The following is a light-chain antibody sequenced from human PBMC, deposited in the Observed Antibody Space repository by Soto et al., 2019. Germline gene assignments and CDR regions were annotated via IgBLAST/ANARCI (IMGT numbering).Light chain of an antibody. V-gene: IGLV1-36*01. CDR2: YDD. J-gene: IGLJ1*01. CDR1: SSNIGNNA. Sequence: QPVLTQPPSVSDAPRQRVTISCSGSSSNIGNNAVNWYQQLPGKAPKLLIYYDDLLPSGVSDRFSGSKSGTSASLAISGLQSEDEADYYCAAWDDSLNGRVFGTGTKLTVL. CDR3: AAWDDSLNGRV.